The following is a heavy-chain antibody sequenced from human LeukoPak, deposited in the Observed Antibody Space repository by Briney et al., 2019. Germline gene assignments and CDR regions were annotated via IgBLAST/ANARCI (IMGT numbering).Heavy chain of an antibody. V-gene: IGHV4-59*01. CDR3: AREGVGATTGFDY. Sequence: SETLSLTCTVSGGSISSYYWSWIRQPPGKGLEWIGYIYYSGSTNYNPSLESRVTISVDTSKNQFSLKLSSVTAADTAVYYCAREGVGATTGFDYWGQGTLVTVSS. J-gene: IGHJ4*02. CDR1: GGSISSYY. CDR2: IYYSGST. D-gene: IGHD1-26*01.